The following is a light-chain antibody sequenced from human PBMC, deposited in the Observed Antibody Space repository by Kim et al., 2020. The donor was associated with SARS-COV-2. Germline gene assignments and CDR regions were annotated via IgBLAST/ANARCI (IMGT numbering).Light chain of an antibody. CDR3: SSYTSSNTVV. CDR1: SSDVGGYNY. Sequence: QSALTQPATVPVSPGKSITIHCTETSSDVGGYNYVSWYQQHPGKAHKLMIYDVSKRPSGVSNLFSVFKSGNTASLTISALQAEDEADDYCSSYTSSNTVVIGGGTKLTVL. V-gene: IGLV2-14*03. CDR2: DVS. J-gene: IGLJ2*01.